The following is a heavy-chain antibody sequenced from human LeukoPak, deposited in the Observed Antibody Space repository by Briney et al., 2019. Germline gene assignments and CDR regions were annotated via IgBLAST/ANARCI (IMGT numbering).Heavy chain of an antibody. D-gene: IGHD1-26*01. CDR3: ARQNRGGSHTTGYYFDY. J-gene: IGHJ4*02. CDR2: VYAGDSDT. CDR1: PYSFTSHW. Sequence: GESLKISCTSSPYSFTSHWIGWVRQKPGKGLEWVGLVYAGDSDTIYSPSFQGQVTMSADKSTSTVYLQWSGLKASDTATYFCARQNRGGSHTTGYYFDYWGLGTLATVSS. V-gene: IGHV5-51*01.